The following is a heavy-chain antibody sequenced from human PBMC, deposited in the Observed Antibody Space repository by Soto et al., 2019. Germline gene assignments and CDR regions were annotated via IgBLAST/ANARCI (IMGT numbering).Heavy chain of an antibody. Sequence: GGSLRLSCAASGLTFRTSSMNWVRQAPGKGLEWVSYVSSSSGTIYYADAVKGRFTISRDNAKNSLDLQMNSLRDEDTAPYSSPSVALSGISWYSVDYWGKGPLVTFSS. CDR3: PSVALSGISWYSVDY. CDR2: VSSSSGTI. V-gene: IGHV3-48*02. D-gene: IGHD6-13*01. CDR1: GLTFRTSS. J-gene: IGHJ4*02.